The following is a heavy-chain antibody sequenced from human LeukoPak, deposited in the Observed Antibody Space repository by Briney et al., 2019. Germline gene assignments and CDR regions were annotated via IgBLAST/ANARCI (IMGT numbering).Heavy chain of an antibody. J-gene: IGHJ4*02. D-gene: IGHD4/OR15-4a*01. Sequence: PGGSLRLSCAASGFAFSNYWMSWVRQAPGKGLEWVANIKEDGSEKYYVDSVKGRFTISRDNAKNTLYLQMNSLRAEDTAVYYCVRDRSRCFYWGQGTLVTVSS. CDR3: VRDRSRCFY. V-gene: IGHV3-7*01. CDR2: IKEDGSEK. CDR1: GFAFSNYW.